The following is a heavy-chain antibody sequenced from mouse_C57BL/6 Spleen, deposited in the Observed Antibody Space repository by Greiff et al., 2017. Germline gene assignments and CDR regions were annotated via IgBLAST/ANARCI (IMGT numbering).Heavy chain of an antibody. CDR2: ITHSGET. J-gene: IGHJ4*01. Sequence: VQLVESGPGLVKPSQSLFLTCSITGFPITSGYYWIWIRQSPGKPLEWMGYITHSGETFYNPSLQSPISITRETSKNQFFLQLISVTTEDTAMYYCAGDVYGKRAMDYWGQGTSVTVSS. D-gene: IGHD2-1*01. V-gene: IGHV12-3*01. CDR1: GFPITSGYY. CDR3: AGDVYGKRAMDY.